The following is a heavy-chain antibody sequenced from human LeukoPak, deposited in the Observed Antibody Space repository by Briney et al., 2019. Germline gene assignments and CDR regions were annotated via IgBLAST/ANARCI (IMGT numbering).Heavy chain of an antibody. V-gene: IGHV1-69*01. D-gene: IGHD3-22*01. CDR1: GGTFSSYA. J-gene: IGHJ4*02. CDR3: ARIISVGQYYYDSSGYDY. Sequence: SVKVSCKASGGTFSSYAISWVRQAPGQGLEWMGGIIPIFGTANYAQKFQGRVTITADESTSTAYMELSSLRSEDTAVYYCARIISVGQYYYDSSGYDYWGQGTLVTVSS. CDR2: IIPIFGTA.